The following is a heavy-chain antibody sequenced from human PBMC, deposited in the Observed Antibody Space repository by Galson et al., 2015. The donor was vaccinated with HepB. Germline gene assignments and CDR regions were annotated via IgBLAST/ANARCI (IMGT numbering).Heavy chain of an antibody. Sequence: SLRLSCAASGFTFSRYSMNWVRQAPGKGLEWVSSISGTSWTIYQADSLKGRFTTFRDNTKNSLYLQMSSLRAEDTAVYYCTRDSRRVTDHDPFDIWGQGTMVTVSS. CDR1: GFTFSRYS. D-gene: IGHD3-10*01. CDR3: TRDSRRVTDHDPFDI. J-gene: IGHJ3*02. V-gene: IGHV3-21*01. CDR2: ISGTSWTI.